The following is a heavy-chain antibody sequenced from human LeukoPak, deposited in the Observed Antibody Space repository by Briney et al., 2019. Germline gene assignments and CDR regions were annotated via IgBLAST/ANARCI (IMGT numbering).Heavy chain of an antibody. J-gene: IGHJ3*02. CDR3: AKDMGLWSGYYIGPPLGYAFDI. V-gene: IGHV3-9*01. D-gene: IGHD3-3*01. CDR2: ISWNSGSI. CDR1: GFTFSSYS. Sequence: GGSLRLSCAASGFTFSSYSMNWVRQAPGKGLEWVSGISWNSGSIGYADSVKGRFTISRDNAKNSLYLQMNSLRAEDTALYYCAKDMGLWSGYYIGPPLGYAFDIWGQGTMVTVSS.